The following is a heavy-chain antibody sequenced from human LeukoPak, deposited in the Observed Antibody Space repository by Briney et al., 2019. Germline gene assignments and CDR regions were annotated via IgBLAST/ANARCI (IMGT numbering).Heavy chain of an antibody. D-gene: IGHD6-19*01. CDR1: GGSISSGGYY. J-gene: IGHJ4*02. Sequence: SETLSLTCAVSGGSISSGGYYWSWIRQPPGKGLEWIGEINHSGSTNYNPSLKSRVTISVDTSKNQFSLKLSSVTAADTAVYYCARGGTGGYSSGWQRKSPALDYWGQGTLVTVSS. CDR2: INHSGST. CDR3: ARGGTGGYSSGWQRKSPALDY. V-gene: IGHV4-34*01.